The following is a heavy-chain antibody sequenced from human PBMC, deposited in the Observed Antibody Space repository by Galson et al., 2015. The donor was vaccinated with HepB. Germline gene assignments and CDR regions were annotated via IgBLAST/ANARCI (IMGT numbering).Heavy chain of an antibody. V-gene: IGHV4-34*01. Sequence: SETLSLTCAVYGGSFSGYYWSWVRQPPGKGLEWIGEINHSGSTNYNPSLKSRVTISVDTSKNQFSLKLSSVTAADTAVYYCARGGGHIVVVTAKTFDYWGQGTLVTVSS. CDR2: INHSGST. J-gene: IGHJ4*02. CDR3: ARGGGHIVVVTAKTFDY. D-gene: IGHD2-21*02. CDR1: GGSFSGYY.